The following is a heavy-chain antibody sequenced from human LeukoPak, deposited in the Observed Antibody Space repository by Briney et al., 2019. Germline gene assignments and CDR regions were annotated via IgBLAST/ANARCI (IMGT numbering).Heavy chain of an antibody. Sequence: KTSETLSLTCTVSGGSISSSSYYWGWIRQPPGKGLEWIGSIYYSGSTYYNPSLKSRVTISVDTSKNQFSLKLSSVTAADTAVYYCAREGWSTMIVVVIPDAFDIWGQGTMVTVPS. V-gene: IGHV4-39*07. D-gene: IGHD3-22*01. J-gene: IGHJ3*02. CDR1: GGSISSSSYY. CDR3: AREGWSTMIVVVIPDAFDI. CDR2: IYYSGST.